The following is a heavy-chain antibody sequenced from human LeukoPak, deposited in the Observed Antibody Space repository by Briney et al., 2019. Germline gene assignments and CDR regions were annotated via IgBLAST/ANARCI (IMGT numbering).Heavy chain of an antibody. CDR1: GFTFSSYW. D-gene: IGHD3-10*01. V-gene: IGHV3-7*03. CDR2: INHNGNVN. Sequence: GGSLRLSCAASGFTFSSYWMNWARQAPGKGLEWVASINHNGNVNYYVDSVKGRFTISRDNAKNSLYLQMSNLRAEDTAVYYCAREMSGSNDAFDIWGQGTMVTVS. CDR3: AREMSGSNDAFDI. J-gene: IGHJ3*02.